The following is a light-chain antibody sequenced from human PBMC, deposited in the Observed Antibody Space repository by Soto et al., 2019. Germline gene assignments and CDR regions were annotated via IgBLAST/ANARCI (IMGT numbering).Light chain of an antibody. V-gene: IGKV3-15*01. CDR3: QQYNDNWPT. CDR2: GAS. J-gene: IGKJ1*01. Sequence: EIVMTQSPATLSVSPGERATLSCRASQSVRSNLAWYQQKPGQAPRLLIYGASTRATAIPARFSGSGSGTDFTLTISSLQSEDFAVYYCQQYNDNWPTFGQGTKVDIK. CDR1: QSVRSN.